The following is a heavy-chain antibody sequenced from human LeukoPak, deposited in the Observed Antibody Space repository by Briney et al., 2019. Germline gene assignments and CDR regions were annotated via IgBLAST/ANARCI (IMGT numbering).Heavy chain of an antibody. CDR2: IYPGDSDT. CDR3: ARHTNDYGGYGDY. D-gene: IGHD4-23*01. Sequence: GESLKISCKGSGYRFTSYWIGWVRQMPGKGLEWMGIIYPGDSDTRYRPSFQGQVTISADKSISAAYLQWSSLEASDTAMYYCARHTNDYGGYGDYWGQGTLVTVSS. CDR1: GYRFTSYW. J-gene: IGHJ4*02. V-gene: IGHV5-51*01.